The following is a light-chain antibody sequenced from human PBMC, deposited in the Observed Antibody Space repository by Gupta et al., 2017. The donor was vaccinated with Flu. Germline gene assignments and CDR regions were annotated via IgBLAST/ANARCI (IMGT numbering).Light chain of an antibody. J-gene: IGKJ1*01. CDR1: QGIRDY. CDR2: ATY. CDR3: LQQVSYPWT. V-gene: IGKV1-17*01. Sequence: DIQMTHSPSSLSASVGETVTITCRASQGIRDYLGWYQQKPGRAPKLLISATYNLQSGVPSRFSGSAAGTEFTLTISSLQAEDFATYYCLQQVSYPWTFGQGTKVDIK.